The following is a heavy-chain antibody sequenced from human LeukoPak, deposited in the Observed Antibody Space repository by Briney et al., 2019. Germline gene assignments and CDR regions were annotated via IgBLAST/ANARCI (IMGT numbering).Heavy chain of an antibody. CDR1: GYRFISHY. CDR3: AREGSYCVGGDCYSFDF. D-gene: IGHD2-21*02. J-gene: IGHJ4*02. CDR2: MHAGNGNT. V-gene: IGHV1-2*02. Sequence: GASVTVSCKASGYRFISHYIHWVRQAPGQGPEWLGWMHAGNGNTRYPEKFEGRVTMTRDTSSNTAYMDLTSLRSDDTAVYYCAREGSYCVGGDCYSFDFWGQGTLVTVSS.